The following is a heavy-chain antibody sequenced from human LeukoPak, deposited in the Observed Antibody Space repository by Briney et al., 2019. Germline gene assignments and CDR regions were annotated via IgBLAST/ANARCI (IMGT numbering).Heavy chain of an antibody. D-gene: IGHD3-10*01. V-gene: IGHV1-2*02. CDR1: GYTFTGYY. Sequence: ASVKVSCKASGYTFTGYYMHWVRQAPGQGLEWMGWINPNSGGTNYAQKFQGRVTMTRDTSISTAYMELSRLRSDDTAVYYCARDRSSYYGSGSNPYYYMDVWGKGTTVTVSS. J-gene: IGHJ6*03. CDR3: ARDRSSYYGSGSNPYYYMDV. CDR2: INPNSGGT.